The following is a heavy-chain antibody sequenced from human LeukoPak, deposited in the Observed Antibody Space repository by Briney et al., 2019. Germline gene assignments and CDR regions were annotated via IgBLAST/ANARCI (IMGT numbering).Heavy chain of an antibody. D-gene: IGHD5-12*01. V-gene: IGHV3-48*03. Sequence: PGGSLRLSCAASGFTFSSYEMNWVRQAPGKGLEWVSYISSSGSTIYYADSVKGRFTISRDNAKNSLYLQMNSLRAEDTAVYYCARDEYSGYDNWFDPWGQGTLVTVSS. CDR1: GFTFSSYE. J-gene: IGHJ5*02. CDR3: ARDEYSGYDNWFDP. CDR2: ISSSGSTI.